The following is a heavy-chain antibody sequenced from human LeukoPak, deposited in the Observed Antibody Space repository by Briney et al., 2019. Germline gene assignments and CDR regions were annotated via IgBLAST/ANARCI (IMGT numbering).Heavy chain of an antibody. CDR3: ARDTLGEGEDANYAVYYFDY. CDR1: GFTFSSYW. Sequence: RSGGSLRLSCAASGFTFSSYWMSWVRQAPGKGLEWVANIKQDGNEKYYADSVKGRFTISRDNGKNSLDLQMSSLRADDTAVYYCARDTLGEGEDANYAVYYFDYWGQGTVVTVSS. D-gene: IGHD4/OR15-4a*01. CDR2: IKQDGNEK. V-gene: IGHV3-7*01. J-gene: IGHJ4*02.